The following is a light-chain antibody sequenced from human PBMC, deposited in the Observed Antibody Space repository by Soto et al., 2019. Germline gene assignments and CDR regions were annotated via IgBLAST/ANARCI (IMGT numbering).Light chain of an antibody. Sequence: QSVLTQPPSVSGAPGQRVTISCTGSSSNIGAGYNVHWYQQVPGTAPKLLIYGDSNRPSGVPDRFSGSKSGTSASLAITGLQAEDEADYYCRSYDSSLSGWLFGGGTQLTVL. CDR2: GDS. V-gene: IGLV1-40*01. J-gene: IGLJ3*02. CDR3: RSYDSSLSGWL. CDR1: SSNIGAGYN.